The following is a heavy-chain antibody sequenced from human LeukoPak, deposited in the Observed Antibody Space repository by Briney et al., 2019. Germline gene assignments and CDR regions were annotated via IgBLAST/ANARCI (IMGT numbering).Heavy chain of an antibody. CDR1: GFTFSSYA. J-gene: IGHJ3*02. V-gene: IGHV3-30-3*01. CDR2: VSFDETNK. CDR3: ARRRKVGREDDAVDI. Sequence: GGSLRLSCAASGFTFSSYAMHWVRQAPGKGLEWVAVVSFDETNKLYADSVKGRFTISRDNSKNTLYLQMNSLRVEDTAVYYCARRRKVGREDDAVDIWGQGTMVTVAS. D-gene: IGHD1-14*01.